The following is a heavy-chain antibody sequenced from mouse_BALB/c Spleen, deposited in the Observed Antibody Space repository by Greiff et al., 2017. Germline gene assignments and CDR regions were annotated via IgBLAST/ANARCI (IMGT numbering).Heavy chain of an antibody. D-gene: IGHD2-4*01. CDR2: ISSGGST. V-gene: IGHV5-6-5*01. J-gene: IGHJ3*01. CDR1: GFTFSSYA. CDR3: ARGRGIYYDYDDGFAY. Sequence: EVKLEESGGGLVKPGGSLKLSCAASGFTFSSYAMSWVRQTPEKRLEWVASISSGGSTYYPDSVKGRFTISRDNARNILYLQMSSLRSEDTAMYYCARGRGIYYDYDDGFAYWGQGTLVTVSA.